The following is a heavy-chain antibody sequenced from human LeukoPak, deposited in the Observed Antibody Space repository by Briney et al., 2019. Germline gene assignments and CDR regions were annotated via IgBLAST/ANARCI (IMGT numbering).Heavy chain of an antibody. CDR1: AFTFSRYS. Sequence: PGGSLRLSCAASAFTFSRYSMNWVRQAPGEGLEWVSSISSSSSYIYYADSVKGRFTISRDNAKNSLSLQMNSLRAEDTAVYYCARVGTAMVTIVAPYYMDVWGKGTTVTVSS. CDR3: ARVGTAMVTIVAPYYMDV. D-gene: IGHD5-18*01. V-gene: IGHV3-21*01. J-gene: IGHJ6*03. CDR2: ISSSSSYI.